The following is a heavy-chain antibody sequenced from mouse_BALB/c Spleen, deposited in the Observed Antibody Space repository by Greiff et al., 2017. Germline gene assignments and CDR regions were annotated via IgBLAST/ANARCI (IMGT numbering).Heavy chain of an antibody. CDR3: VKRGNYEAWFAY. CDR1: GYTFTEYT. J-gene: IGHJ3*01. V-gene: IGHV1-18*01. D-gene: IGHD2-1*01. Sequence: EVQLVESGPELVKPGASVKISCKTSGYTFTEYTMHWVKQSHGKSLEWIGGINPNNGGTSYNQKFKGKATLTVDKSSSTAYMELRSLTSEDSAVYYCVKRGNYEAWFAYWGQGTLVTVSA. CDR2: INPNNGGT.